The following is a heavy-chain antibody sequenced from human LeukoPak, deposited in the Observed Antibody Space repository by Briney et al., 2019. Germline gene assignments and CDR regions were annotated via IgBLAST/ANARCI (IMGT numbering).Heavy chain of an antibody. D-gene: IGHD6-19*01. V-gene: IGHV4-59*12. CDR2: IYYSGST. Sequence: PSETLSLTCTVSGGSISSYYWSWIRQPPGKGLEWIGYIYYSGSTYYNPSLKSRVTISVDTSKNQFSLKLSSVTAADTAVYYCARRTSIAVAGTGGYFDYWGQGTLVTVSS. J-gene: IGHJ4*02. CDR3: ARRTSIAVAGTGGYFDY. CDR1: GGSISSYY.